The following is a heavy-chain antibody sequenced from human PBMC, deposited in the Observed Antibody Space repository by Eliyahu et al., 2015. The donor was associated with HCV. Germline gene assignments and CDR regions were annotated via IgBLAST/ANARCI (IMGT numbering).Heavy chain of an antibody. CDR1: GFTVSNXH. CDR3: ARGKNV. V-gene: IGHV3-53*01. J-gene: IGHJ6*04. CDR2: INSAGST. Sequence: VQLVXXGGDFIQPGXSXXLSCAASGFTVSNXHMSWVRQAPGKGLEWVSFINSAGSTYYADSVKGRFTISRDNSKNTLYLQMNSLRAEDTAMYYCARGKNVWGKGTTVTVSS.